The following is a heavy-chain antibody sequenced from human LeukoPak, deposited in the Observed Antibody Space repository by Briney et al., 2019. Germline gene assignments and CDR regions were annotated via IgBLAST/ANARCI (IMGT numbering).Heavy chain of an antibody. Sequence: SETLSLTCTVSGGSISSSSYYWGWIRQPPGKGLEWIGSIYYSGSTYYNPSLKSRVTISVDTSKNQFSLKLSSVTAADTAVYYCARVSAVAGRSLDYWGQGTLVTVSS. CDR2: IYYSGST. J-gene: IGHJ4*02. CDR3: ARVSAVAGRSLDY. D-gene: IGHD6-19*01. V-gene: IGHV4-39*07. CDR1: GGSISSSSYY.